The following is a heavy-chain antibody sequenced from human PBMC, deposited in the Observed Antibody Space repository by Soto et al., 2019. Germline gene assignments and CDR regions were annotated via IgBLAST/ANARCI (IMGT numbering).Heavy chain of an antibody. Sequence: GGSLRLSCTASGFSFSSLAMSWVRQAPGKGLEWVSSISGRGVDTLYADSVKGRFTISRDNSRNTLYLKVNSLRAEDTAVYYCAKDQTDVTLFDYWGQGTLVTVPQ. J-gene: IGHJ4*02. CDR2: ISGRGVDT. CDR1: GFSFSSLA. CDR3: AKDQTDVTLFDY. D-gene: IGHD2-21*02. V-gene: IGHV3-23*01.